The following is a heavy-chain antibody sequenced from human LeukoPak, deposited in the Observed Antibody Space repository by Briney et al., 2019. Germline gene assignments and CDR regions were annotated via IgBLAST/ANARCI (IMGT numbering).Heavy chain of an antibody. Sequence: PGGSLRLSCAASGFTFSSYAMSWVRQAPGKGLEWVSTVSGGGGRTTYYADSVKGRFTISRDNSKNTLYLQMNSLRAEDTAVYYCAKSVHSAMVTGYFDYWGQGTLVTVSS. J-gene: IGHJ4*02. CDR1: GFTFSSYA. V-gene: IGHV3-23*01. CDR2: VSGGGGRTT. CDR3: AKSVHSAMVTGYFDY. D-gene: IGHD5-18*01.